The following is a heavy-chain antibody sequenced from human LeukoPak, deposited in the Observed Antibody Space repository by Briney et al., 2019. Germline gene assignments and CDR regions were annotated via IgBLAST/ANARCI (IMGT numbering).Heavy chain of an antibody. J-gene: IGHJ4*02. CDR3: ATWGQISGSYEAYY. V-gene: IGHV1-18*04. Sequence: GASVKVSCKASGYIFTSYFMHWVRQAPGQGLEGMGWISAYNGNTNYAQKLQGRVTMTTDTSTSTAYMELRSLRSDDTAVYYCATWGQISGSYEAYYWGQGTLVTVSS. D-gene: IGHD1-26*01. CDR2: ISAYNGNT. CDR1: GYIFTSYF.